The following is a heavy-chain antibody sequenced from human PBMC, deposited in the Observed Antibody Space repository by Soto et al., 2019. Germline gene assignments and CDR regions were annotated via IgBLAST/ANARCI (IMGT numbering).Heavy chain of an antibody. V-gene: IGHV3-30-3*01. CDR1: GFTFSSYA. CDR2: ISYDGSNK. CDR3: ARAPTTVTTGYYFDY. D-gene: IGHD4-4*01. Sequence: QVQLVESGGGVVQPGRSLRLSCVASGFTFSSYALHWVRQAPGKGLEWVAVISYDGSNKYYADSVKGRFTISRDNSKNTLYLQMNSLRAEDTAVNYCARAPTTVTTGYYFDYWGQGTLVTVSS. J-gene: IGHJ4*02.